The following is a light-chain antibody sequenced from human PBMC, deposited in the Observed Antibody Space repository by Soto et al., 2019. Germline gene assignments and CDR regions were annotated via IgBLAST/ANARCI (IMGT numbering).Light chain of an antibody. CDR2: GAS. CDR1: QSVSSSY. CDR3: QQYGSSYT. V-gene: IGKV3-20*01. J-gene: IGKJ2*01. Sequence: ETVLTQAPGTLTLSPGERATLSCMASQSVSSSYLAWYQHKPGQAPRLLIYGASSRATGIPDRFSGSGSGTDFTLTISRLEPEDFAVYYCQQYGSSYTFGQGTNLEIK.